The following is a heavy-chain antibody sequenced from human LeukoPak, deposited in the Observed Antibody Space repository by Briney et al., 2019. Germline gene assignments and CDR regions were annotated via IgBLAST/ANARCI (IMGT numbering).Heavy chain of an antibody. V-gene: IGHV3-9*03. CDR2: ISWNSGSI. D-gene: IGHD3-9*01. CDR1: GFPFDDYA. J-gene: IGHJ4*02. Sequence: PAGSLRLSCAASGFPFDDYAMHWVRQAPGKGLEWVSGISWNSGSIGYADSVKGRLTISRDHAKNSPELQMNIRRPYNMPLYACVKDRCNILYGEWEDWGQRTLVTV. CDR3: VKDRCNILYGEWED.